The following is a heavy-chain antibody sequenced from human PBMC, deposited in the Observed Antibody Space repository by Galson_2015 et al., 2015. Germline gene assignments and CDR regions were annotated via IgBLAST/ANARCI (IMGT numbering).Heavy chain of an antibody. CDR3: AKSYSSNSYGGYFVL. J-gene: IGHJ4*02. CDR2: ISGGGGGI. D-gene: IGHD6-13*01. CDR1: GFTFSSYA. V-gene: IGHV3-23*01. Sequence: LLLSCAASGFTFSSYALSWVRQPPGKGLEWVSDISGGGGGIYYADSVKGRFTISRDNSKNTLYLQMNSLRAEDTAVYYCAKSYSSNSYGGYFVLWAQGTLVTVSS.